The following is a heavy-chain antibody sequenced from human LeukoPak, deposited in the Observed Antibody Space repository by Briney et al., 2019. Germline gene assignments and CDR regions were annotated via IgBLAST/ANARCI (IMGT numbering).Heavy chain of an antibody. CDR1: GGSISSYY. D-gene: IGHD1-1*01. CDR3: ARGLLYSPQPNTNAFDI. V-gene: IGHV4-4*07. CDR2: IYTSGST. Sequence: SETLSLTCTVSGGSISSYYWSWIRQPAGKGLEWIGRIYTSGSTNYNPSLKSRVTMSVDTSKNQFSLKLSSVTAADTAVYYCARGLLYSPQPNTNAFDIWGQGTMVTVSS. J-gene: IGHJ3*02.